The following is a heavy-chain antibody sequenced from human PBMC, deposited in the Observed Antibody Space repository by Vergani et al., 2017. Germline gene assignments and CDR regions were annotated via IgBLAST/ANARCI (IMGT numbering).Heavy chain of an antibody. D-gene: IGHD3-9*01. CDR3: ACGMYRDEAATGYRLEGMDI. J-gene: IGHJ6*02. V-gene: IGHV4-59*13. CDR2: IYSTGGT. Sequence: QVQLEESGPGLVKPSETLSLTCTVSGGSFKTYYWSWIRQPPGKGLEWIGYIYSTGGTNSNPSLNSQVTMSVDTSKNPFSLKLRSVTAADTAVYFCACGMYRDEAATGYRLEGMDIWGQGTTVTISS. CDR1: GGSFKTYY.